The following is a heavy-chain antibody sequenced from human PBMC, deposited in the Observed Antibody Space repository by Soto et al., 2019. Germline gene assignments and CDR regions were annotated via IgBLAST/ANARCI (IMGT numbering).Heavy chain of an antibody. J-gene: IGHJ4*02. Sequence: GGSLRLSCAAPGFTFSSYSMSLVRPAPGKGLEWVSAISGSGGSTYYADSVKGRFTISRDNSKNTLYLQMNSLRAEDTAVYYCAKHPKKYSGYDLDYWGQGTLVTVSS. V-gene: IGHV3-23*01. CDR3: AKHPKKYSGYDLDY. CDR2: ISGSGGST. D-gene: IGHD5-12*01. CDR1: GFTFSSYS.